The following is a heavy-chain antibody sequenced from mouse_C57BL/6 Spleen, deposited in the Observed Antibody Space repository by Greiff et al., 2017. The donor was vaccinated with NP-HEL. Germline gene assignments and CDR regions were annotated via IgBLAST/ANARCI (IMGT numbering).Heavy chain of an antibody. CDR2: ISDGGSYT. CDR1: GFTFSSYA. D-gene: IGHD4-1*01. Sequence: EVQGVESGGGLVKPGGSLKLSCAASGFTFSSYAMSWVRQTPEKRLEWVATISDGGSYTYYPDNVKGRFTISRDNAKNNLYLQMSHLKSEDTAMYYCARKLTGYLDYWGQGTTLTVSS. V-gene: IGHV5-4*01. CDR3: ARKLTGYLDY. J-gene: IGHJ2*01.